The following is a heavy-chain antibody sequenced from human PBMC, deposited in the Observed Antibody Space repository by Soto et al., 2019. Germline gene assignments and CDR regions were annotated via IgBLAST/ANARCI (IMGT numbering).Heavy chain of an antibody. J-gene: IGHJ6*02. CDR3: ARDVWPHDIVATINYYYGMDV. V-gene: IGHV1-69*06. CDR2: IIPIFGTA. Sequence: SVKVSCKASGGTFSSYAISWVRQAPGQGLEWMGGIIPIFGTANYAQKFQGRVTITADKSTSTAYMELSSLRSEDTAVYYCARDVWPHDIVATINYYYGMDVWGQGTTVTVSS. D-gene: IGHD5-12*01. CDR1: GGTFSSYA.